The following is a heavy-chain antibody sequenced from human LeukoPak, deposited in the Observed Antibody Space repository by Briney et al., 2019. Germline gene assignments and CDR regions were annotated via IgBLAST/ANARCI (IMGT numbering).Heavy chain of an antibody. V-gene: IGHV1-2*02. J-gene: IGHJ6*02. D-gene: IGHD1-7*01. CDR1: GYTFTGYY. CDR2: INPNSGGT. Sequence: EASVKVSCKASGYTFTGYYMHWVRQAPGRGLEWMGWINPNSGGTNYAQKFQGRVTMTRDTSISTAYMELSRLRSDDTAVYYCARDVDWNYRDYYYGMDVWGQGTTVTVSS. CDR3: ARDVDWNYRDYYYGMDV.